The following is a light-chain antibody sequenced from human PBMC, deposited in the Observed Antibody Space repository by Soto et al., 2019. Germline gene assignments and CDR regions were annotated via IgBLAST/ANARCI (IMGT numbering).Light chain of an antibody. CDR3: SSYTSSSTPAV. Sequence: QSVLTQPASVSGSPGQSITISCTGTSSDVGGYNYVSWYHQHPGKAPKLMIYDVSNLPSGVSNRFSGSKSGNTASLTISGLQAEDEADYYCSSYTSSSTPAVFGGGTKLPVL. CDR2: DVS. CDR1: SSDVGGYNY. V-gene: IGLV2-14*01. J-gene: IGLJ2*01.